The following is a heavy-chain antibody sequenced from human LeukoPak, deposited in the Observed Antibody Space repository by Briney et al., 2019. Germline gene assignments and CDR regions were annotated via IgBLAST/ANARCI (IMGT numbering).Heavy chain of an antibody. J-gene: IGHJ4*02. D-gene: IGHD3-9*01. V-gene: IGHV4-39*01. CDR1: GGSISSSSYY. CDR2: IYYSGST. CDR3: ARTSFDWLLFDY. Sequence: SETLSLTCTVSGGSISSSSYYWGWIRQLPGKGLVWIGSIYYSGSTYYNPSLKSRVTISVDTSKNQFSLKLSSVTAADTAVYYCARTSFDWLLFDYWGQGTLVTVSS.